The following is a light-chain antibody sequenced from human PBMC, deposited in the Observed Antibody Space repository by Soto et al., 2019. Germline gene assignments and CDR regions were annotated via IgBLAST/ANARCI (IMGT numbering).Light chain of an antibody. CDR2: EVS. J-gene: IGLJ2*01. CDR1: SSDVGAYNY. V-gene: IGLV2-8*01. CDR3: LSHAGTNNWGV. Sequence: QSALTQPPSASGSPGQSVTISCTGTSSDVGAYNYVSWYQQHPGKAPKLMIYEVSKRPSGVPDRFSGSKSGNTASLTVSGLQAEDEADHYCLSHAGTNNWGVFGGGTKLTVL.